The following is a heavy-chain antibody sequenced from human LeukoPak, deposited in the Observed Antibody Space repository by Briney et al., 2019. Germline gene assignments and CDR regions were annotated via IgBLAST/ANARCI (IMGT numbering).Heavy chain of an antibody. CDR3: ARRRYYDSTGYLD. CDR1: GGFISSSSYY. D-gene: IGHD3-22*01. J-gene: IGHJ1*01. Sequence: PSETLSLTCSVSGGFISSSSYYWGWIRQPPGKGLEWIGAIYDSGRAYYSSSLKSRLTTSVDTAWNQFSLTLVSVTAADTGVYYCARRRYYDSTGYLDWGQGTLVFVST. CDR2: IYDSGRA. V-gene: IGHV4-39*01.